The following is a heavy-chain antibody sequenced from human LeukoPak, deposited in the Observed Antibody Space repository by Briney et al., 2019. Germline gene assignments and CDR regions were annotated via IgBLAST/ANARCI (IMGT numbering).Heavy chain of an antibody. CDR3: SRYNRAWKKDDY. CDR1: GFTFNSYW. D-gene: IGHD1-1*01. J-gene: IGHJ4*02. Sequence: GGSLRLSCAASGFTFNSYWMTWVRQAPGKGLEWVSDIKRDGSDIYYAGSVKGRFTISRDNAKNSLYLQMNSLRAEDTAVYFCSRYNRAWKKDDYCGQGTLVTVSS. V-gene: IGHV3-7*03. CDR2: IKRDGSDI.